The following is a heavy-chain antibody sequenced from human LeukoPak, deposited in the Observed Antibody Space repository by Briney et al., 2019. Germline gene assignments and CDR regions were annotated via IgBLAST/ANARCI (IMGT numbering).Heavy chain of an antibody. J-gene: IGHJ5*02. D-gene: IGHD6-13*01. CDR3: ARGPYSSSWSAWFDP. V-gene: IGHV3-48*03. Sequence: GGSLRLSCAASGFTFSSHEMNWVRQAPGKGLEWVSYISSSGTSIYYADTVKGRFTIPRDNAKNSLYLQMNSLRAEDTAFYYCARGPYSSSWSAWFDPWGQGTLVTVSS. CDR2: ISSSGTSI. CDR1: GFTFSSHE.